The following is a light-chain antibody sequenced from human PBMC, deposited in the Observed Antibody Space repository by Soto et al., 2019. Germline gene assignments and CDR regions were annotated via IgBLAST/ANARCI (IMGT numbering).Light chain of an antibody. Sequence: QSALTQPASVSGSPGQSITISCTGTSSDVGGYNYVSWYQQHPGKAPKLMIYEVSNRPSGVSNRFSGSKSSNTASLTISGLQGEDEADYYCSSYTSSSPRVFGGGTKPTVL. V-gene: IGLV2-14*01. CDR2: EVS. J-gene: IGLJ3*02. CDR3: SSYTSSSPRV. CDR1: SSDVGGYNY.